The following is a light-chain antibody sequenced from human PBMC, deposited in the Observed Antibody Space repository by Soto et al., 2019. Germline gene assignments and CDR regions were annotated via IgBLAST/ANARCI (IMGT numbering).Light chain of an antibody. CDR2: GAS. CDR3: WQYGSSLMYT. Sequence: EIVLTQSPGTLSLSPGERATLSCRASQSVSSSYLAWYQQKPGQAPRLLIYGASSRATGVPDRFSGSGSGTEFTLPNSRLEAEDFAVYYCWQYGSSLMYTFGRGTKLEIK. J-gene: IGKJ2*01. V-gene: IGKV3-20*01. CDR1: QSVSSSY.